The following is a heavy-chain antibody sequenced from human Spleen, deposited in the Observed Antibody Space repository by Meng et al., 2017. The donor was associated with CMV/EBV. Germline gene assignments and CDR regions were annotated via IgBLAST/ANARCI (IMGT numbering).Heavy chain of an antibody. CDR1: GGSMSNTNYY. CDR2: IYYSGNT. D-gene: IGHD3-16*01. J-gene: IGHJ6*02. Sequence: SETLSLTCTVSGGSMSNTNYYWAWIRQPPGKGLEWIGAIYYSGNTFYNPSLESRVTISVDTSNNQFSLKLSSVTAADTAVYYCASFGEGFQVADNDYYYAMDVWGQGTTVTVSS. CDR3: ASFGEGFQVADNDYYYAMDV. V-gene: IGHV4-39*07.